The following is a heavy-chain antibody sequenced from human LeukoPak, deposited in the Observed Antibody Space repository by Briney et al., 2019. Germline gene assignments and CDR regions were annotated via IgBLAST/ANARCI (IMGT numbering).Heavy chain of an antibody. CDR2: INPNSGGT. V-gene: IGHV1-2*02. Sequence: ASVKVSCKASGYTFTCYYMHWVRQAPGQGLEWMGWINPNSGGTNYAQKFQGRVTMTRDTSISTAYMELSRLRSDDTAVYYCARDRVVVLRYFDWLPAAFDPWGQGTLVTVSS. J-gene: IGHJ5*02. CDR1: GYTFTCYY. CDR3: ARDRVVVLRYFDWLPAAFDP. D-gene: IGHD3-9*01.